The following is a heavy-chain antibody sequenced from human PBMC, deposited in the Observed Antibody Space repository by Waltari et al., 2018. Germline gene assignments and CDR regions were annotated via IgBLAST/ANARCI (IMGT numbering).Heavy chain of an antibody. CDR3: ARDSAAAAATYYYYGMDV. CDR2: IIPIFGTA. D-gene: IGHD6-13*01. CDR1: GGTFSSYA. J-gene: IGHJ6*02. Sequence: QVQLVQSGAEVKKPGSSVKVSCKASGGTFSSYAISWVRQAPGQGLEWMGGIIPIFGTANYAQKFHGRVTITADESTSTAYMELSSLRSEDTAVYYCARDSAAAAATYYYYGMDVWGQGTTVTVSS. V-gene: IGHV1-69*01.